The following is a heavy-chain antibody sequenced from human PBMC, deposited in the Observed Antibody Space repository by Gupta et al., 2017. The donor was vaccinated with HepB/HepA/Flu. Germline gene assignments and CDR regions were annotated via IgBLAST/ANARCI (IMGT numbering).Heavy chain of an antibody. V-gene: IGHV3-74*01. D-gene: IGHD2-2*02. Sequence: EVQLVESGVGLVQPGGSLRLSCAASGFTFSTYWIHWVRQAPGKGLVWVSRINTDGSRTNYADSVKGRVTISRDNAKNTAYLQLDTLRAEDTAVYFCTRGLYYYFDYWGQGTLVTVSS. CDR1: GFTFSTYW. J-gene: IGHJ4*02. CDR3: TRGLYYYFDY. CDR2: INTDGSRT.